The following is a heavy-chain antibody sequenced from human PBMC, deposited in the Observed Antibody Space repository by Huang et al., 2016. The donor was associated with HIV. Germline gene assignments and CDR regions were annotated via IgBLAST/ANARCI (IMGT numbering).Heavy chain of an antibody. CDR2: IYPGDSDT. J-gene: IGHJ4*01. Sequence: EVQLVQSGAVVKKPGESLKISCKGSGYRFTNYWIGWVRQMPGKGLEWMGIIYPGDSDTKYSPSFQGQVTISADKSVSTAYLQWSRLKASDSAVYYCARPLLGYSNGYYFDNWGHGTLVTVSS. D-gene: IGHD5-18*01. V-gene: IGHV5-51*03. CDR3: ARPLLGYSNGYYFDN. CDR1: GYRFTNYW.